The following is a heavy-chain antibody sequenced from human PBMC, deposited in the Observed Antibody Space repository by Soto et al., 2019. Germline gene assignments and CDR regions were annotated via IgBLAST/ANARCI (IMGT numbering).Heavy chain of an antibody. V-gene: IGHV2-70*01. CDR2: IDWDDDK. Sequence: SGPTLVNPTQTLTLTCTFSGFSLSTSGMCVSWIRQPPGKALEWLALIDWDDDKYYSTSLKTRLTISKDTSKNQVVLTMTNMDPVDTATYYCARELNYYVSGSYSLYHYVMDVCGKGTTVTVSS. CDR3: ARELNYYVSGSYSLYHYVMDV. CDR1: GFSLSTSGMC. J-gene: IGHJ6*04. D-gene: IGHD3-10*01.